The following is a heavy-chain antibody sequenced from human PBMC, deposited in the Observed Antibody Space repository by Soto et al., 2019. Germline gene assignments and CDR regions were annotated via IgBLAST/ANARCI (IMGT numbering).Heavy chain of an antibody. CDR1: FTSYD. D-gene: IGHD6-19*01. V-gene: IGHV1-8*01. CDR3: ARGPGSSDWRFSYYDMAV. J-gene: IGHJ6*02. CDR2: MNPNSGNT. Sequence: QVQLVQSGAEVKKPGASVKVSCTFTSYDINWVRQATGQGLEWMAWMNPNSGNTRYAQKFQGRVTMTRNTSNFTAYMELSSLRSEDTAVYYCARGPGSSDWRFSYYDMAVWGQGTTVTVSS.